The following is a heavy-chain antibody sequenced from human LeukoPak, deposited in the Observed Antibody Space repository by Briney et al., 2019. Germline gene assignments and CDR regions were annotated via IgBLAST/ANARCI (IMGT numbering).Heavy chain of an antibody. Sequence: SETLSLTCTVSGASISSYYWSWIRQPAGKGLEWIGRINTSGSTNYNPSLKSRVTISVDMSKNQFSLKLSSVTAADTAVYYCARAAFGYYGSGSYYKSGFDYWGQGTLVTVSS. CDR3: ARAAFGYYGSGSYYKSGFDY. D-gene: IGHD3-10*01. J-gene: IGHJ4*02. CDR1: GASISSYY. V-gene: IGHV4-4*07. CDR2: INTSGST.